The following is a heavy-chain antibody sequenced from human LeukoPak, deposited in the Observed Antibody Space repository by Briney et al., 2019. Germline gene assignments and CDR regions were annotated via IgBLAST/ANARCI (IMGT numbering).Heavy chain of an antibody. CDR1: GGTFSSYA. J-gene: IGHJ5*02. Sequence: GASVKVSCKASGGTFSSYAISWVRQAPGQGLEWMGGIIPIFGTANYAQKFQGRVTITTDESTSTAYMELSSLRSEDTAVYYCARVRGSGFDPWGQGTLVTVSS. CDR2: IIPIFGTA. V-gene: IGHV1-69*05. D-gene: IGHD3-10*01. CDR3: ARVRGSGFDP.